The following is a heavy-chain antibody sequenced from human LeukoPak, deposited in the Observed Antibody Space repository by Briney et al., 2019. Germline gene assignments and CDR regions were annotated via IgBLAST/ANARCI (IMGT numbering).Heavy chain of an antibody. Sequence: KASETLSLTCAVYGGSFSGYYWSWIRQPPGKGLEWIGEINHSGSTNYNPSLKSRVTISVDTSKNQFSLKLSSVTAADTAVYYCARQTMPGAHSYDYWGQGTLVTVSS. CDR1: GGSFSGYY. J-gene: IGHJ4*02. CDR2: INHSGST. V-gene: IGHV4-34*01. CDR3: ARQTMPGAHSYDY. D-gene: IGHD7-27*01.